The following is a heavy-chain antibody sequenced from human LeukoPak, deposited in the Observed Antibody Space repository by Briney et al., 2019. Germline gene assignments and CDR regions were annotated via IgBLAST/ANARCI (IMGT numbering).Heavy chain of an antibody. CDR3: ATGLFYEKWEPYYFDY. CDR2: FDPEDGET. Sequence: ASVKVSCKVSGYTLTELSMHWVRQAPGKGLEWMGGFDPEDGETIYAQKFQGRVTMTEDTSTDTAYMELSSLRSEDTAVYYCATGLFYEKWEPYYFDYWGQGTLVTVSS. V-gene: IGHV1-24*01. D-gene: IGHD1-26*01. CDR1: GYTLTELS. J-gene: IGHJ4*02.